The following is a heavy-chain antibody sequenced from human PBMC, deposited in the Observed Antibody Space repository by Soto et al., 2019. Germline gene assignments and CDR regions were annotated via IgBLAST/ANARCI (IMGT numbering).Heavy chain of an antibody. CDR2: ISYDGSNK. D-gene: IGHD3-10*01. Sequence: PGGSLRLSCAASGFTFSSYGMHWVRQAPGKGLEWVAVISYDGSNKYYADSVKGRFTISRDNSKNTLYLQMDSLRAEDTAVYYCVRAPYGFTSWFDSWGQGTLVTVSS. J-gene: IGHJ5*01. CDR3: VRAPYGFTSWFDS. CDR1: GFTFSSYG. V-gene: IGHV3-30*03.